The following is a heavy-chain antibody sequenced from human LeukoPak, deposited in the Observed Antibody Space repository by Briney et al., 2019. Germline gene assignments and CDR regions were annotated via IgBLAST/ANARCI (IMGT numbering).Heavy chain of an antibody. J-gene: IGHJ4*01. D-gene: IGHD2-15*01. CDR3: AKTDSGFDY. Sequence: GRSLRLSCADSGFIFDDYAMLWVRQAPGKGLEWVSGISWNSGSIVYADSVKGRFTFSRDNAKNSLYLQMNSLRAEDTALYYCAKTDSGFDYWGHGTLVTVSS. CDR1: GFIFDDYA. V-gene: IGHV3-9*01. CDR2: ISWNSGSI.